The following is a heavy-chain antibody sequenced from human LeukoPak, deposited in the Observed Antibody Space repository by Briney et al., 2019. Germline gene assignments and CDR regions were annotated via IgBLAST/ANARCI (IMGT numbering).Heavy chain of an antibody. CDR2: ILGSGGST. CDR3: AKDTGGRYFDWLLPPYFDY. D-gene: IGHD3-9*01. CDR1: GFTFSSYA. J-gene: IGHJ4*02. Sequence: PGGSLRLSCAASGFTFSSYAMSWVRQAPGKGLEWVSAILGSGGSTYYADSVKGRFTISRDNSKNTLYLQMNSLRAEDTAVYYCAKDTGGRYFDWLLPPYFDYWGQGTLVTVSS. V-gene: IGHV3-23*01.